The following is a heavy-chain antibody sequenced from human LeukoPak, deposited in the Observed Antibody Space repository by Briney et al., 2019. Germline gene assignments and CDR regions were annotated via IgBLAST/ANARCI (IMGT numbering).Heavy chain of an antibody. D-gene: IGHD2-15*01. CDR1: GFSFTNYW. CDR2: IYPGDSDT. CDR3: ARGYCSGSSCYHDY. V-gene: IGHV5-51*01. J-gene: IGHJ4*02. Sequence: GESLKISCKGSGFSFTNYWIGWVRQMPGKGLEWMGVIYPGDSDTEYSPSFQGQVTISADKSISTAYLQWSSLKASDTAIYYCARGYCSGSSCYHDYWGQGTLVTVSS.